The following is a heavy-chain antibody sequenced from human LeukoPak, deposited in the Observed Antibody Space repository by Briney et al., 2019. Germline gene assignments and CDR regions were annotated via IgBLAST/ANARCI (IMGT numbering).Heavy chain of an antibody. CDR1: GGTFSSYA. V-gene: IGHV1-69*13. CDR3: ARDRMNYYDSSGPSFFGN. J-gene: IGHJ4*02. D-gene: IGHD3-22*01. CDR2: IIPIFGTA. Sequence: EASVKVSCKASGGTFSSYAISWVRQAPGQGLEWMGGIIPIFGTANYAQKFQGRVTITADESTSTAYMELSSLRSEDTAVYYCARDRMNYYDSSGPSFFGNWGQGTLVTVSS.